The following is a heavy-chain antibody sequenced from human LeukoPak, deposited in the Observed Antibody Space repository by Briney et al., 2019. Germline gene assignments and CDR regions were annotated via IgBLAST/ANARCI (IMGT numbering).Heavy chain of an antibody. Sequence: GGSLRLSCAASGFTFSSYAMTWVRQAPGKGLEWVSAISGSGDSTYYADSVKGRFTTSRDNSKNTLYLQMNSLRAEDTAIYYCAKDQGYYGSGSYKEYFQHWGQGTLVTVSS. V-gene: IGHV3-23*01. J-gene: IGHJ1*01. D-gene: IGHD3-10*01. CDR2: ISGSGDST. CDR1: GFTFSSYA. CDR3: AKDQGYYGSGSYKEYFQH.